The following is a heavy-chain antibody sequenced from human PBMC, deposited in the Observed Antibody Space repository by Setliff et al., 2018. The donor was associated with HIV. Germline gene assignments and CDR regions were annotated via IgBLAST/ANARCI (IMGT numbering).Heavy chain of an antibody. Sequence: PSETLSLTCTVSGVSISGPIVITYYWDWLRQPPVKGLEWIGNIHYSRGSSYNASLKSRVTISLDTSKNHFSLKLSSVAAADTAVYYCARRYHDASGFYNSWGQGVLVTSPQ. D-gene: IGHD1-1*01. J-gene: IGHJ4*02. CDR1: GVSISGPIVITYY. CDR3: ARRYHDASGFYNS. CDR2: IHYSRGS. V-gene: IGHV4-39*02.